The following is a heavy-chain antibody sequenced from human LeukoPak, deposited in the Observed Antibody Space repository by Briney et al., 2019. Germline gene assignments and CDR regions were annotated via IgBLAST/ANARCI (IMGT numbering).Heavy chain of an antibody. J-gene: IGHJ4*02. Sequence: ASVKVSCKASGYTFTSYGITWVRQAPGQGLEWMGWISAYNGNTNYAQKLQGRVTITRNTSISTAYMELSSLRSEDTAVYYCARVYCSSTSCYIDYWGQGTLVTVSS. CDR2: ISAYNGNT. CDR3: ARVYCSSTSCYIDY. D-gene: IGHD2-2*02. V-gene: IGHV1-18*01. CDR1: GYTFTSYG.